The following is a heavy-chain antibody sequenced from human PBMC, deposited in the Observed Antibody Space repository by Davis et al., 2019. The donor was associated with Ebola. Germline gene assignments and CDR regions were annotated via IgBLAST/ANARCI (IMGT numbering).Heavy chain of an antibody. CDR3: ARDYLWSDYYYGMDV. Sequence: PSETLSLTCTVSGGSISSGGYYWSWIRQHPGKGLEWIGYIYYSGSTYYNPSLKSRVTISVDTSKNQFSLKLSSVTAADTAVYYCARDYLWSDYYYGMDVWGQGTTVTVSS. J-gene: IGHJ6*02. V-gene: IGHV4-31*03. CDR2: IYYSGST. D-gene: IGHD3-16*01. CDR1: GGSISSGGYY.